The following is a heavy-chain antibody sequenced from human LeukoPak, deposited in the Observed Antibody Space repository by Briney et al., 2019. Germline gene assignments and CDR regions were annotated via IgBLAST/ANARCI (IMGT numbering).Heavy chain of an antibody. J-gene: IGHJ5*02. V-gene: IGHV4-59*08. D-gene: IGHD6-19*01. CDR1: DGSISNYY. CDR3: ARNSAVATSRSWFDP. Sequence: SETLSLTCSAFDGSISNYYWSWIRQPPGKGLEWIGYAYYSGSTTYNPSLESRVTISVDTTKNQFSLKLTAVTAADTAVYYCARNSAVATSRSWFDPWGQGPWSPSPQ. CDR2: AYYSGST.